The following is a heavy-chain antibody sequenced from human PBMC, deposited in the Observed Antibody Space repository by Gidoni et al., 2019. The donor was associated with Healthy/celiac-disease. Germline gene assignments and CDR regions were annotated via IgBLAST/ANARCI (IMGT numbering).Heavy chain of an antibody. Sequence: EVQLVESGGGLVQPGRSLSLSCAPSGFTFDDYAMHWVRQAPGKGLEWGSCISWNSGRIGYADSVKGRFTISRDNAKNSLYLQMNSLRAEDTALYYCAKDIGFGDHEGWFDPWGQGTLFTVSS. CDR2: ISWNSGRI. J-gene: IGHJ5*02. CDR3: AKDIGFGDHEGWFDP. CDR1: GFTFDDYA. D-gene: IGHD3-10*01. V-gene: IGHV3-9*01.